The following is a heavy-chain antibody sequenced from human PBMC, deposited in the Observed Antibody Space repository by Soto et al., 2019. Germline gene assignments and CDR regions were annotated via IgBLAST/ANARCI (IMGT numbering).Heavy chain of an antibody. J-gene: IGHJ4*02. CDR2: INGDASEK. V-gene: IGHV3-7*05. CDR1: GFTFGTHW. Sequence: EVQLVESGGDLVHPGGSVRLSCVASGFTFGTHWMSWVRQAPGKGLEWVANINGDASEKYYADSVKGRFTISRDTAKNSLYLQKNSLRVEDTAVYYCAKDVRWGQGTLMTVSS. CDR3: AKDVR.